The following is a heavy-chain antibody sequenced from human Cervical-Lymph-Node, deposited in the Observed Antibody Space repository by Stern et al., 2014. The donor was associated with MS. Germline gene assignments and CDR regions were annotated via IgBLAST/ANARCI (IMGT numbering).Heavy chain of an antibody. J-gene: IGHJ4*02. D-gene: IGHD3-16*01. CDR1: GYTFTSNG. CDR3: ARDPPDINDPPFDY. Sequence: VQLVQSGAEVKKPGASVKVSCKASGYTFTSNGISWVRKAPGQGLEWMGVINPYNDNKNYAQKFQGRVTMTTDTSTTTAYMELRSLRSDDTALYYCARDPPDINDPPFDYWGQGTLVTVSS. V-gene: IGHV1-18*04. CDR2: INPYNDNK.